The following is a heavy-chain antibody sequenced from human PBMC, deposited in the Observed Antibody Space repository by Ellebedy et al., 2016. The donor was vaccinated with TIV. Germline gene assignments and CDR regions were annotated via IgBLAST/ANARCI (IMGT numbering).Heavy chain of an antibody. CDR1: GILYSNYA. V-gene: IGHV1-69*13. J-gene: IGHJ6*02. Sequence: ASVKVSXXASGILYSNYAVSWVRQAPGQGLEWIGGVIPIYGTSNYAQRFQGRVTITADESTRTVYMEVRSLRSEDTAICYCARVGCSDSTCYAGYYYYPMDVWGQGTTVTVSS. D-gene: IGHD2-2*01. CDR3: ARVGCSDSTCYAGYYYYPMDV. CDR2: VIPIYGTS.